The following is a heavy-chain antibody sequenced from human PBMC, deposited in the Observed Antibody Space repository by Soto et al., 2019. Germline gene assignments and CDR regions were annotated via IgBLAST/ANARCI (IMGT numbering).Heavy chain of an antibody. CDR3: SRGGGGGLFDL. Sequence: VPLVESGGGLVKPGGSLRLSCASSGFTFSDHYMSWIRRSPGKGLEFLSYISPRTTYKNYADSVKGRFTISRDNAKNSLYLQLNSLRAEDTAIYYCSRGGGGGLFDLWGQGTFVTVSS. J-gene: IGHJ4*02. CDR2: ISPRTTYK. V-gene: IGHV3-11*06. CDR1: GFTFSDHY. D-gene: IGHD2-21*01.